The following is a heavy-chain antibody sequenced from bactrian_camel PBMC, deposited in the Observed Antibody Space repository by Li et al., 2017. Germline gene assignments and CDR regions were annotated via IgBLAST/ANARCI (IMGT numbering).Heavy chain of an antibody. D-gene: IGHD7*01. J-gene: IGHJ4*01. CDR2: ILSGAYGT. CDR1: GFTVSSDW. CDR3: SARGGGRACRTARVQF. Sequence: HVQLVESGGGLAQPGGSLTLSCAASGFTVSSDWMYWVRRGTEKGLEWVSGILSGAYGTYYADSVKGRFTISRDNAKNTPYLQLNSLKTEDTATYYCSARGGGRACRTARVQFWGQGTQVTVS. V-gene: IGHV3S1*01.